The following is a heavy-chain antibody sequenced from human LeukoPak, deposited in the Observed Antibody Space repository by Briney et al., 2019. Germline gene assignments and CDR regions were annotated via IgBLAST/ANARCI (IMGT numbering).Heavy chain of an antibody. CDR2: IVVGSANT. CDR3: AAFDAGDCGGDCPYFSFP. J-gene: IGHJ5*02. D-gene: IGHD2-21*02. Sequence: SLKVSCKASGFTFASSAVQWVRQARGQRLEWIGWIVVGSANTNYAQKFQERVTITTDMSTGTAYMELSSLRSEDTAVYYCAAFDAGDCGGDCPYFSFPWGQGTLVTVSS. CDR1: GFTFASSA. V-gene: IGHV1-58*01.